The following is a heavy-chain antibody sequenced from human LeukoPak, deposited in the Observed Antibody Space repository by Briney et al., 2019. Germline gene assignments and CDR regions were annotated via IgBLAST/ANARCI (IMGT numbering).Heavy chain of an antibody. CDR2: ISGSGGST. CDR1: GFTFSSYA. D-gene: IGHD6-19*01. CDR3: AKGVAVAGTWLDY. J-gene: IGHJ4*02. Sequence: PGGSLRLSCAASGFTFSSYAMSWVRQAPGKGLEGVSAISGSGGSTYYTDSVKGRFTISRDNSKNTLYLQMNSLRAEDTAVYYCAKGVAVAGTWLDYWGQGTLVTVSS. V-gene: IGHV3-23*01.